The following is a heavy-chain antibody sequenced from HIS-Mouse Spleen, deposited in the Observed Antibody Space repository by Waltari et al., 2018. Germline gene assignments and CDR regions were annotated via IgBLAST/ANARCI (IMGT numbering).Heavy chain of an antibody. CDR1: GGSISSSSYY. Sequence: QLQLQESGPGLVKPSETLSLNCTVSGGSISSSSYYWGWIRQPPGRGLEWIGSIYYSGSTCYNPSLKSRVTISVYTSKNQFSLKLSSVTAADPAVYYCAREIPYSSSWYDWYFDLWGRGTLVTVSS. V-gene: IGHV4-39*07. J-gene: IGHJ2*01. CDR3: AREIPYSSSWYDWYFDL. CDR2: IYYSGST. D-gene: IGHD6-13*01.